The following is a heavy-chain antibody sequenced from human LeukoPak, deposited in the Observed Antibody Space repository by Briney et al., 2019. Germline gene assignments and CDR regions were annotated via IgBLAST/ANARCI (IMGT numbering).Heavy chain of an antibody. CDR2: IYTSGST. CDR1: GGSISSYY. CDR3: ARDYYDSSGYYPR. Sequence: SETLSLTCTVSGGSISSYYWSGIRQPAGKGLEWIGRIYTSGSTNYNPSLKSQVTMSVDTSKNQFSLKLSSVTAADTAVYYCARDYYDSSGYYPRWGQGTLVTVSS. D-gene: IGHD3-22*01. J-gene: IGHJ4*02. V-gene: IGHV4-4*07.